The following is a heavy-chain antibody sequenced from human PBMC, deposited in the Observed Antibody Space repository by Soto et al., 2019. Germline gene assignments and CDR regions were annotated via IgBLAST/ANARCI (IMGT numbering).Heavy chain of an antibody. V-gene: IGHV1-3*05. CDR1: GYTFTSYA. CDR2: INAGNSAT. CDR3: ASNIGMVVVAPGY. Sequence: QVQLVQSGAEEKKPGASVKVSCKASGYTFTSYAMHWVRQAPGQRLEWMGWINAGNSATKYSQKFQGRVNFSSDTSASTAYMELSSVRSGDAAVYYCASNIGMVVVAPGYWGQPTLLTASS. D-gene: IGHD3-22*01. J-gene: IGHJ4*02.